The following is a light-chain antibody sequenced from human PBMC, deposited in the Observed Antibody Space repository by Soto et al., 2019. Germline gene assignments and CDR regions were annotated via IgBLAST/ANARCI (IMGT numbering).Light chain of an antibody. CDR3: QQLSRYPLT. CDR1: QALSNY. J-gene: IGKJ4*01. CDR2: SAS. Sequence: DIQLTQSPSVLSASVGDTVTLTCRASQALSNYLAWYKQKPGKAPDLLIYSASTLQSGVPSRFRGSGSETEFSLTIRALQPEDFETYYCQQLSRYPLTFGGGTKVDIK. V-gene: IGKV1-9*01.